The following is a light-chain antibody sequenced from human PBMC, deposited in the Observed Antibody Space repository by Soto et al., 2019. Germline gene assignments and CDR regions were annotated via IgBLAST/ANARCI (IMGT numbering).Light chain of an antibody. CDR2: DND. V-gene: IGLV1-51*01. J-gene: IGLJ2*01. CDR3: GTWDTGLSAGV. CDR1: ASNVGTQF. Sequence: QSVLTQPPSVSAAPGQRVTISCSGSASNVGTQFVSWYQHRPGAAPKLLIYDNDERPSEIPDRFSASKSDTSATLTITGVQTGDEADYYCGTWDTGLSAGVFGGGTKVTVL.